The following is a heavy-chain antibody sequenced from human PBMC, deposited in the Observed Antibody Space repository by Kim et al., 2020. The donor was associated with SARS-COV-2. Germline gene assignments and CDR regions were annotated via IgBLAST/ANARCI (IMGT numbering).Heavy chain of an antibody. Sequence: YNPSLKSRVTISVDTSKNQFSLKLSSVTAADTAVYYCARVWGARPNYFDYWGQGTLVTVSS. D-gene: IGHD1-26*01. V-gene: IGHV4-31*02. CDR3: ARVWGARPNYFDY. J-gene: IGHJ4*02.